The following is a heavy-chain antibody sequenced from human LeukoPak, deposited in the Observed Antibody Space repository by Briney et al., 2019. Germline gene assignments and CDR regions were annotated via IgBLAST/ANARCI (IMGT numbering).Heavy chain of an antibody. CDR3: ARDRTSGWSFDF. CDR1: GFTFSSYS. Sequence: GGSLRLSCAASGFTFSSYSMSWVRQAPGKGLEFVSSITSDSGHTFYADSVKGRFTISRDNSKNTLYLQMGSLRPDDMGVYYCARDRTSGWSFDFWGQGTLVTVSS. D-gene: IGHD6-19*01. CDR2: ITSDSGHT. J-gene: IGHJ4*02. V-gene: IGHV3-64*02.